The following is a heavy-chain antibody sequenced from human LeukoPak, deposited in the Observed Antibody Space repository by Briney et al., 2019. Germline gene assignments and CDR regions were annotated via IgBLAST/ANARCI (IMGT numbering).Heavy chain of an antibody. V-gene: IGHV3-23*01. CDR1: GFTFSSFA. CDR3: ARGPNFGDYVDFLDS. CDR2: VSGSAGRT. J-gene: IGHJ4*02. Sequence: GGSLRLSCAASGFTFSSFAMTWVRQAPGKGLEWVSTVSGSAGRTDYADPVKGRFTISRDDAKSTLFLQMNNLRAEDSALYYCARGPNFGDYVDFLDSWGQGTLVTVSS. D-gene: IGHD4-17*01.